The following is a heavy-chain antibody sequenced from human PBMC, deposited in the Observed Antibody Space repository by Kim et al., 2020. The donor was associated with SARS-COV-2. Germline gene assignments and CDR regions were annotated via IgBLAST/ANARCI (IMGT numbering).Heavy chain of an antibody. D-gene: IGHD6-19*01. CDR1: GFTFSSYS. Sequence: GGSLRLSCAASGFTFSSYSMIWVRQAPGKGLEWVSSISSSSSYIYYADSVKGRFTISRDNAENSLYLQMNSLRAEDTAVYYCSKSMVASVAGTFDYWGQGTLVTVSS. V-gene: IGHV3-21*01. CDR3: SKSMVASVAGTFDY. CDR2: ISSSSSYI. J-gene: IGHJ4*02.